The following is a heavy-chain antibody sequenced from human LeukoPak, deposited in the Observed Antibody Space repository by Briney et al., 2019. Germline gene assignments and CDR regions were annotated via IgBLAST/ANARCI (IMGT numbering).Heavy chain of an antibody. Sequence: SETLSLTCTVSGASISNHYWSWIRQSPGKGLECIGVVYSRGSTTYNPSLKDRVTISVDTSKNQLSLSLRSVTAADQAIYYCARDRDPNGNYVTGWFDPWGQGTLVTVSS. CDR1: GASISNHY. V-gene: IGHV4-59*11. D-gene: IGHD4-17*01. J-gene: IGHJ5*02. CDR2: VYSRGST. CDR3: ARDRDPNGNYVTGWFDP.